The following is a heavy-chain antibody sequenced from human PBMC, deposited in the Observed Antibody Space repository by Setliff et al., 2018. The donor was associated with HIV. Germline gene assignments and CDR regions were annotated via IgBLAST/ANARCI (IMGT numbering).Heavy chain of an antibody. CDR1: GYTFTGYY. V-gene: IGHV1-2*02. Sequence: ASVKVSCKASGYTFTGYYMHWVRQAPGQGLEWMGWINPNSGATNYAQKFQGRVTMTRDTSISTAYMELSRLRSDDTAVYYCARDPPYDSSGYYLGLDYYFDDWGQGTLVTVS. D-gene: IGHD3-22*01. CDR3: ARDPPYDSSGYYLGLDYYFDD. CDR2: INPNSGAT. J-gene: IGHJ4*02.